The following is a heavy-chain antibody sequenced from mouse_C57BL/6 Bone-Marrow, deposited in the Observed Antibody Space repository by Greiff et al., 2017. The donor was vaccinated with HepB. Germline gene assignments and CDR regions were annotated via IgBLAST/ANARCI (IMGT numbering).Heavy chain of an antibody. CDR3: AGHEGSSYYYYAMDY. J-gene: IGHJ4*01. Sequence: EVMLVESGGDLVKPGGSLKLSCAASGFTFSSYGMSWVRQTPDKRLEWVATISSGGSYTYYPDSVKGRFTISRDNAKNTLYLQMSSLKSEDAAMYYCAGHEGSSYYYYAMDYWGQGTSVTVSS. V-gene: IGHV5-6*01. CDR1: GFTFSSYG. D-gene: IGHD1-1*01. CDR2: ISSGGSYT.